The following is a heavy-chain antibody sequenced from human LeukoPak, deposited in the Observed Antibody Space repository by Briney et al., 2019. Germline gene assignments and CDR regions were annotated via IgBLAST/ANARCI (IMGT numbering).Heavy chain of an antibody. J-gene: IGHJ4*02. D-gene: IGHD4/OR15-4a*01. CDR2: IYYSGST. CDR1: GGAISSGGYY. V-gene: IGHV4-31*03. Sequence: SETLSLTCTVSGGAISSGGYYWSWVRQHPGKGLEWIGYIYYSGSTYCNPSLKSRVTISVDTSKNQFSLKLSSVTAADTAVYYCRVLTPDFDYWGQGTLVTVSS. CDR3: RVLTPDFDY.